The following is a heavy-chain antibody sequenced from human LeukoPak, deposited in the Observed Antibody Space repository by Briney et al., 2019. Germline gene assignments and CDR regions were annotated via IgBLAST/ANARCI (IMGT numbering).Heavy chain of an antibody. J-gene: IGHJ6*04. CDR2: ITAGGSFK. CDR3: AELGITMIGGV. D-gene: IGHD3-10*02. CDR1: GFTFRNYA. V-gene: IGHV3-21*01. Sequence: GGSLRLSCAASGFTFRNYAMNWVRQAPGKGLDWVSSITAGGSFKYYADSVEGRFTISRDNAKNSLYLQMNSLRTEDTAVYYCAELGITMIGGVWGKGTTVTISS.